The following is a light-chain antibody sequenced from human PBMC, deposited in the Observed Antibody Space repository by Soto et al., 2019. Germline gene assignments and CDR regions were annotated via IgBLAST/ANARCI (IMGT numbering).Light chain of an antibody. CDR1: QSVSSN. Sequence: EVVLSQSTATLSLSPGQRATLSCRASQSVSSNLAWSQQKPGQAPRFLIYGASTRATGIPARFSGSGSGTEFTLTFSSLQSEDFAVYYCKHYDIRPLPSAGGTKGDI. CDR3: KHYDIRPLP. CDR2: GAS. J-gene: IGKJ4*01. V-gene: IGKV3-15*01.